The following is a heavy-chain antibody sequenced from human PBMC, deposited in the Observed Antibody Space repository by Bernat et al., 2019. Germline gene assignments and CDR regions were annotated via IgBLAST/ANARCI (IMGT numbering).Heavy chain of an antibody. CDR1: GGSISSYY. V-gene: IGHV4-59*01. Sequence: QVQLQQWGAGLLKPSETLSLTCTVSGGSISSYYWSWIRQPPGKGLEWIGYIYYSGSTNYNPSLKSRVTISVDTSKNQFCLKLTSVTAADTAVYYCASVFGGNSAYWYFDLWGRGTLVTVSS. CDR3: ASVFGGNSAYWYFDL. J-gene: IGHJ2*01. CDR2: IYYSGST. D-gene: IGHD4-23*01.